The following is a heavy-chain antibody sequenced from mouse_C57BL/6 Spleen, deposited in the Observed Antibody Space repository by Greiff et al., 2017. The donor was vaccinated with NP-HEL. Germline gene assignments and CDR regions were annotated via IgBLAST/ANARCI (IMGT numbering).Heavy chain of an antibody. J-gene: IGHJ2*01. CDR2: IYPGSGST. V-gene: IGHV1-55*01. CDR1: GYTFTSYW. CDR3: AREVITTVVVFDY. Sequence: QVQLQQSGAELVKPGASVKMSCKASGYTFTSYWITWVKQRPGQGLEWIGDIYPGSGSTNYNEKFKSKATLTVDTSSSTAYMQLSSLTSEDSAVYYCAREVITTVVVFDYWGQGTTLTVSS. D-gene: IGHD1-1*01.